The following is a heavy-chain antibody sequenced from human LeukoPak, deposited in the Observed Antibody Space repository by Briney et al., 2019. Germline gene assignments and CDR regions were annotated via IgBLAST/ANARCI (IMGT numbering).Heavy chain of an antibody. D-gene: IGHD6-13*01. CDR2: ISGSGGST. CDR3: AKRGYSSSFYIDY. V-gene: IGHV3-23*01. J-gene: IGHJ4*02. Sequence: GGSLRLSCAASGFTVSSNYMSWVRQAPGKGLEWVSAISGSGGSTYYADSVKGRFTISRDNSKNTLYLQMNSLRAEDTAVYYCAKRGYSSSFYIDYWGQGTLVTVSS. CDR1: GFTVSSNY.